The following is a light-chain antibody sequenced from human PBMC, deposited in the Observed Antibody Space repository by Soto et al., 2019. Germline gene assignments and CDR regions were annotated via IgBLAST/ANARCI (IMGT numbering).Light chain of an antibody. CDR3: QQLSHYPYT. Sequence: DIQLTQSPSFLSASVEDRVTISCRASYDISNSLASYQQEPGKPPKLLIYDSSTLQTGVTSRFTGSGSGRKFTLTISGLQFGDFATYFCQQLSHYPYTFGQGTKLEI. CDR2: DSS. J-gene: IGKJ2*01. CDR1: YDISNS. V-gene: IGKV1-9*01.